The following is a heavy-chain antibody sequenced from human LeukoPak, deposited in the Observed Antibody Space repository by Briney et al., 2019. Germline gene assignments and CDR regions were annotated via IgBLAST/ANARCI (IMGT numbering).Heavy chain of an antibody. J-gene: IGHJ3*01. CDR3: ARGPSEYSSSSDTFDV. Sequence: ASVKVSCKASGYTFTSYAMNWVRQAPGQGLEWMGGIIPIFGTANYAQKFQGRVTITADKSTSTAYMELSSLRSEDTAVYYCARGPSEYSSSSDTFDVWGQGTMVTVSS. CDR1: GYTFTSYA. V-gene: IGHV1-69*06. CDR2: IIPIFGTA. D-gene: IGHD6-6*01.